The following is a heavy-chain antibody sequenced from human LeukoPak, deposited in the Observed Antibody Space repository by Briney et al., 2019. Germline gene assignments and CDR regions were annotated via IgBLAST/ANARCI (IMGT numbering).Heavy chain of an antibody. V-gene: IGHV4-59*12. J-gene: IGHJ4*02. CDR1: GGSISSYY. CDR3: ANGRRDGYHGTFDY. CDR2: IYYSGST. Sequence: NPSETLSLTCTVSGGSISSYYWSWIRQPPGKGLEWIGYIYYSGSTNYNPSLKSRVTISVDTSKNQFSLKLSSVTAADTAVYYCANGRRDGYHGTFDYWGQGTLVTVSS. D-gene: IGHD5-24*01.